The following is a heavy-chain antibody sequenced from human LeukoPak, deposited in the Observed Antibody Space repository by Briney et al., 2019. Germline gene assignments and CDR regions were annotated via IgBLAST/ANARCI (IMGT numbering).Heavy chain of an antibody. J-gene: IGHJ6*03. CDR1: GGSVSHSSYY. CDR3: ARAGGFGAYYYYYMDV. CDR2: IYYAGNT. V-gene: IGHV4-39*07. Sequence: SETLSLTCSVSGGSVSHSSYYWAWIRQSPGKGLEWIATIYYAGNTHYNPSLRSRVTISVDTSKNQFSLKLSSVTAADTAVYYCARAGGFGAYYYYYMDVWGKGTTVTISS. D-gene: IGHD3-10*01.